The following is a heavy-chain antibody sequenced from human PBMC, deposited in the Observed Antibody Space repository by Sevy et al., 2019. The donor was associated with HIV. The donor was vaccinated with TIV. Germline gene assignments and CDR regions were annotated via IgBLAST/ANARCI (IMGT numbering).Heavy chain of an antibody. Sequence: GGSLRLSCAASGFTFSSYSMNWVRQAPGKGLEWVSYISSSSSTIYYGDSVKGRFTISRDNAKNSLYLQMNSLRDEDTAVYYCAREGKEGAASDDAFDIWGQGTMVTVSS. CDR2: ISSSSSTI. CDR3: AREGKEGAASDDAFDI. J-gene: IGHJ3*02. V-gene: IGHV3-48*02. CDR1: GFTFSSYS. D-gene: IGHD6-13*01.